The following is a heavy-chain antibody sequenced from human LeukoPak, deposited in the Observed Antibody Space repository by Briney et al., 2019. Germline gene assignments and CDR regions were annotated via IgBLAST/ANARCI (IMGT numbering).Heavy chain of an antibody. J-gene: IGHJ4*02. CDR3: ARGPDYYDSSGYYPDY. D-gene: IGHD3-22*01. V-gene: IGHV1-46*01. CDR1: GYTFTSYY. Sequence: ASVTVSCKASGYTFTSYYMHWVRQAPGQGLEWMGIINPSGGSTSYAQKFQGRVTMTRDTSTSTVYMELSSLRSEDTAVYYCARGPDYYDSSGYYPDYWGQGTLVTVSS. CDR2: INPSGGST.